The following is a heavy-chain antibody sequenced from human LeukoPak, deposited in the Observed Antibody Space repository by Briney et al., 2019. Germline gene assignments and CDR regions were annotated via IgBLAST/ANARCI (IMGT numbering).Heavy chain of an antibody. Sequence: GGSLRLSRAASGFPFTTYAMGWVRQAPGKGLEWVSAISGSDGGTHSADSVKGRFTTSTDNSKNTLYLQMNSLRADDTAVYYCARLRNTMTTPRFDYWGQGTLVTVSS. V-gene: IGHV3-23*01. CDR3: ARLRNTMTTPRFDY. CDR1: GFPFTTYA. CDR2: ISGSDGGT. D-gene: IGHD4-17*01. J-gene: IGHJ4*02.